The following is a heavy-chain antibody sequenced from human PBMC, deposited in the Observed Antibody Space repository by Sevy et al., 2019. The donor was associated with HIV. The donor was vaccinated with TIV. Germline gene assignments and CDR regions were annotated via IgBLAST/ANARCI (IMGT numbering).Heavy chain of an antibody. CDR2: IKSKTDGGTT. CDR1: GFTFSNAW. V-gene: IGHV3-15*01. J-gene: IGHJ4*02. Sequence: GGSLRLSCAASGFTFSNAWMSWVRQAPGKGLEWVGRIKSKTDGGTTDYAAPVKGRLTISRDDSKNTLYLQMNSLKTEDTAVYYCTSDPFQLLWFRELRFDYWGQGTLVTVSS. CDR3: TSDPFQLLWFRELRFDY. D-gene: IGHD3-10*01.